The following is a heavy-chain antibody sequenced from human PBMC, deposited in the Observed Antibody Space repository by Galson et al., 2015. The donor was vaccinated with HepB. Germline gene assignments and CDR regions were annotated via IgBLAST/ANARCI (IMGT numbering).Heavy chain of an antibody. D-gene: IGHD3-16*01. Sequence: SETLSLTCTVSGGSISSSSYYWGWIRQPPGKGLEWIGSIYYSGSTYYNPSLKSRVTISVDTSKNQFSLKLSSVTAADTAVYYCAREDRSAYRSPEELIPDAFDIWGQGTMVTVSS. CDR3: AREDRSAYRSPEELIPDAFDI. CDR2: IYYSGST. J-gene: IGHJ3*02. V-gene: IGHV4-39*02. CDR1: GGSISSSSYY.